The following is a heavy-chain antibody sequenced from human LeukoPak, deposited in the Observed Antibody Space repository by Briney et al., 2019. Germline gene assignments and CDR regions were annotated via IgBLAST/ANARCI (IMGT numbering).Heavy chain of an antibody. J-gene: IGHJ4*02. CDR1: GFTFSDFW. CDR2: IKQDGTEK. D-gene: IGHD4-17*01. Sequence: GGSLRLSCAASGFTFSDFWMSWVRQAPGKGLEWVANIKQDGTEKYYVDSVKGRFTVSRDNAKNSLDLQMNSVRAEDTAVYYCVRAIDYGYPGGYWGQGTLVTVSS. V-gene: IGHV3-7*01. CDR3: VRAIDYGYPGGY.